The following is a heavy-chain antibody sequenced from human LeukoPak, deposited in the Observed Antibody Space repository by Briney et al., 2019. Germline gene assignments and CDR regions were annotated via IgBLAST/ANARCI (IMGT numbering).Heavy chain of an antibody. Sequence: GGSLRLSCAASGFTFSSYGMHWVRQAPGKGLEWVAFIRYDGSTKYYADSVKGRFTISRDNSKNTLYLQMNSLRAEDTAVYYCAKAVYCSSTSCHYYFDYWGQGTLVTVSS. CDR3: AKAVYCSSTSCHYYFDY. V-gene: IGHV3-30*02. CDR2: IRYDGSTK. CDR1: GFTFSSYG. D-gene: IGHD2-2*01. J-gene: IGHJ4*02.